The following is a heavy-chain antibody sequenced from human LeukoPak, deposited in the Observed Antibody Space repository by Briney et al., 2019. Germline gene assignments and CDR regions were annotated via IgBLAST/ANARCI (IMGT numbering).Heavy chain of an antibody. CDR2: INSGGSTL. CDR3: ARIHNLGILAHFDY. CDR1: GFTFSSYE. D-gene: IGHD1-1*01. J-gene: IGHJ4*02. V-gene: IGHV3-48*03. Sequence: QPGGPVRLSCAASGFTFSSYEMNWVRQAPGKGLEWVSYINSGGSTLYYADSVKGRFTISRDNAKNSLYLQMNSLRAEDTAVYYCARIHNLGILAHFDYWGQGTLVTVSP.